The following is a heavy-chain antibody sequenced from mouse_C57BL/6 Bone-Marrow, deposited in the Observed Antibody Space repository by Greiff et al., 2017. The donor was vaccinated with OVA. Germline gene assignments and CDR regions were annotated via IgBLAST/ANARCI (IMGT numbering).Heavy chain of an antibody. CDR1: GFSLTSYG. CDR3: ARRYAMDY. J-gene: IGHJ4*01. CDR2: IWRGGST. Sequence: VKLVESGPGLVQPSQSLSITCTVSGFSLTSYGVHWVRQSPGKGLEWLGVIWRGGSTDYNAAFISRLSISKDNSKSQVFLKMNSLQADDTAIYYCARRYAMDYWGQGTSVTVSS. V-gene: IGHV2-2*01.